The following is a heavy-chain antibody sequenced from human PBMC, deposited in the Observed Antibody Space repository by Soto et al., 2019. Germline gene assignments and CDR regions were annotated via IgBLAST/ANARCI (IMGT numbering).Heavy chain of an antibody. CDR2: IIPIFGTA. Sequence: SVKVSCKASGGTFSSYAISWVRQAPGQGLEWMGGIIPIFGTANYAQKFQGRVTITADESTSTAYMELSSLRSEDTAVYYCAQIVARAGWFDPWGQGTLVTVSS. CDR1: GGTFSSYA. V-gene: IGHV1-69*13. CDR3: AQIVARAGWFDP. J-gene: IGHJ5*02. D-gene: IGHD5-12*01.